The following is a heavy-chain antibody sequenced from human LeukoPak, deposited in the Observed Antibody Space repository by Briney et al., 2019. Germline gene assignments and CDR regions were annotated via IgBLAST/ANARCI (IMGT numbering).Heavy chain of an antibody. J-gene: IGHJ4*02. CDR2: ISGSGGST. CDR1: GFTFSSYA. D-gene: IGHD6-19*01. V-gene: IGHV3-23*01. Sequence: GGSLRLSCAASGFTFSSYAMSWVRQAPGKGLEWVSAISGSGGSTYYADSVKGRFTISRDNSKNTLYLQMNSLRAEDTPVYYCAKDLRYSSGWSTDYWGQGTLVTASS. CDR3: AKDLRYSSGWSTDY.